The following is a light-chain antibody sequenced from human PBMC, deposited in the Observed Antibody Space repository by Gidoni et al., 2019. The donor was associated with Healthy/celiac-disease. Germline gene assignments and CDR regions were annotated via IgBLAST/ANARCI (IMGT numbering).Light chain of an antibody. CDR2: EVS. Sequence: QSALTQPPSASGSPGQSVTISCTGTSSDVGGYNYVSWYQQHPGKAPKLMIYEVSKRPPGVPGRFSGSKSGNTASLTVSGLQAEEEADYYCSSYAGSNNVVFGGGTKLTVL. CDR3: SSYAGSNNVV. J-gene: IGLJ2*01. CDR1: SSDVGGYNY. V-gene: IGLV2-8*01.